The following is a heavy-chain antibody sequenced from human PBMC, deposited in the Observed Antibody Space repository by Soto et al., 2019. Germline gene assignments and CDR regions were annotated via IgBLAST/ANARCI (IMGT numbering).Heavy chain of an antibody. Sequence: ASVKVSCKASGYNFTRFGISWVRQAPGQGLEWMGIINPSGGSTSYAQKFQGRVTMTRDTSTSTVYMELSSLRSEDTAVYYCARSPSLPRFIAAAGSLWFDPWGQGTLVTVSS. CDR2: INPSGGST. CDR1: GYNFTRFG. V-gene: IGHV1-46*01. CDR3: ARSPSLPRFIAAAGSLWFDP. D-gene: IGHD6-13*01. J-gene: IGHJ5*02.